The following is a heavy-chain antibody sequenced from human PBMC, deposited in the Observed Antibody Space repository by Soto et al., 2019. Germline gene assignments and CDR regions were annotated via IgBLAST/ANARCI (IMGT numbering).Heavy chain of an antibody. V-gene: IGHV4-31*03. CDR1: GGSISSGGYY. CDR3: ARGGGYSYGAIDY. D-gene: IGHD5-18*01. J-gene: IGHJ4*02. CDR2: IYYSGST. Sequence: QVQLQESGPGLVKPSQTLSLTCTVSGGSISSGGYYWSWIRQHPGKGLEWIGYIYYSGSTYYNPSLKCRVTISVDTSNNQFSLKLSSVTAADTAVYYCARGGGYSYGAIDYWGQGTLVTVSS.